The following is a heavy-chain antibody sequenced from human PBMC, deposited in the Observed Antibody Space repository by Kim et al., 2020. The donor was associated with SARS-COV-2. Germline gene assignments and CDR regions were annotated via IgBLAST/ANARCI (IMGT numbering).Heavy chain of an antibody. CDR3: ARSRKGRGYYGSGNWFDP. CDR2: MNPNSGNT. Sequence: ASVKVSCKASGYTFTSYDINWVRQATGQGLEWMGWMNPNSGNTGYAQKFQGRVTMTRNTSISTAYMELSSLRSEDTAVYYCARSRKGRGYYGSGNWFDPWGQGTLVTVSS. J-gene: IGHJ5*02. CDR1: GYTFTSYD. V-gene: IGHV1-8*01. D-gene: IGHD3-10*01.